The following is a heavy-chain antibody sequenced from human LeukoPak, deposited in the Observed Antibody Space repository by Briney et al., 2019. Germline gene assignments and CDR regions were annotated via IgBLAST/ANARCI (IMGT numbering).Heavy chain of an antibody. CDR1: GFTVSSNY. CDR3: ARDRPGEGDAFDI. J-gene: IGHJ3*02. V-gene: IGHV3-53*01. CDR2: IYSGGST. D-gene: IGHD3-10*01. Sequence: GGSLRLSCAASGFTVSSNYMSWVRQAPGKGLEWVSVIYSGGSTYYADSVKGRFTISRDNAKNSLYLQMNSLRAEDTAVYYCARDRPGEGDAFDIWGQGTMVTVSS.